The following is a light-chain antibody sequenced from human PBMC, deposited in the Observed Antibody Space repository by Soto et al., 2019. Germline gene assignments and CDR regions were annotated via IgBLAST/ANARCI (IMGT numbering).Light chain of an antibody. J-gene: IGKJ2*01. CDR1: QSVSSSY. V-gene: IGKV3-20*01. CDR2: GAS. Sequence: EIVLTQSPGTLSLSPGERATLSCRASQSVSSSYLAWYQQKPGQDPRLLIYGASSRATGIPDRFSGSGSGTDFTLTISRLEPEDFAVYYCQQYGSSPPYTLGQGTKLEIK. CDR3: QQYGSSPPYT.